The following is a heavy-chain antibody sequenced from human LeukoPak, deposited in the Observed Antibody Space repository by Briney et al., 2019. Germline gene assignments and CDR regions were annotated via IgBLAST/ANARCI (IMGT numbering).Heavy chain of an antibody. Sequence: PGGSLRLSCEASGFTFSSYSMNWVRQAPGKGLEWVSSISTTSTYMYYSDSVQGRFTISRDNTKISLYLQMDSLRAEDTAVYYCARDNWDSGLYYFDYWGQGTLVTVSS. CDR2: ISTTSTYM. CDR3: ARDNWDSGLYYFDY. V-gene: IGHV3-21*01. J-gene: IGHJ4*02. CDR1: GFTFSSYS. D-gene: IGHD7-27*01.